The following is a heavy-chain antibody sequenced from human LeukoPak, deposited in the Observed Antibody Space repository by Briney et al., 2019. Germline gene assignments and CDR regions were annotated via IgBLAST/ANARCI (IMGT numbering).Heavy chain of an antibody. CDR3: ARRMIVVVPDYFDY. J-gene: IGHJ4*02. CDR2: INHSGST. D-gene: IGHD3-22*01. Sequence: PGGSLRLSCATSGFTFTRYWMSWIRQPPGKGLEWIGEINHSGSTNYNPSLKSRITISVDTSKNQFSLKLSSVTAADTAVYYCARRMIVVVPDYFDYWGQGTLVTVSS. CDR1: GFTFTRYW. V-gene: IGHV4-34*01.